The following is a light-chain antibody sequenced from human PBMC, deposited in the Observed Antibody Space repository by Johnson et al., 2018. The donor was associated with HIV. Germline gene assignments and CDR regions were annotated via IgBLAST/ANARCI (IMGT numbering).Light chain of an antibody. CDR3: GTWDSSLSAGV. CDR2: DNN. V-gene: IGLV1-51*01. CDR1: SSNIGNNY. J-gene: IGLJ1*01. Sequence: QSVLTQPPSVSAAPGQKVTISCSGSSSNIGNNYVSWYQQLPGTAPKLLIYDNNKRPSGIPDRFSGSKSGTSATLGITGLQTGVEADYYCGTWDSSLSAGVIGTGSKVTGL.